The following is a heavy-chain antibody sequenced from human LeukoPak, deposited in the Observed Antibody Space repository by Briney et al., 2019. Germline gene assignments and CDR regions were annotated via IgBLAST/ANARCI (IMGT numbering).Heavy chain of an antibody. Sequence: SETLSLTCTVSGGSISSSSYYWGWIRQPPGKGPEWIGYIYYSGSTNYNPSLKSRVTISVDTSKNQFSLKLSSVTAADTAVYYCARGGAWELLDYWGQGTLVTVSS. J-gene: IGHJ4*02. D-gene: IGHD1-26*01. CDR2: IYYSGST. CDR3: ARGGAWELLDY. V-gene: IGHV4-61*05. CDR1: GGSISSSSYY.